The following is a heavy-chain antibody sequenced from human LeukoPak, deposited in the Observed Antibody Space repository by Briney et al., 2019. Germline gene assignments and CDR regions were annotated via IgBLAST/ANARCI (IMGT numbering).Heavy chain of an antibody. Sequence: GASVKVSCKVSGYTLNELSMHWVRQAPGKGLEWMGGFDPEDGETIYAQKFQGRITMTEDTSTDTAYMELSSLRSEDTAVYYCATTPYYYDSSGSGYYWGQGTLVTVSS. CDR3: ATTPYYYDSSGSGYY. CDR2: FDPEDGET. J-gene: IGHJ4*02. CDR1: GYTLNELS. D-gene: IGHD3-22*01. V-gene: IGHV1-24*01.